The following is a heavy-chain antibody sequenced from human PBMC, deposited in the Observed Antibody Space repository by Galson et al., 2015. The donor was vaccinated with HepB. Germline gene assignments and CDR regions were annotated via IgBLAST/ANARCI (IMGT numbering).Heavy chain of an antibody. V-gene: IGHV3-20*04. D-gene: IGHD3-10*01. CDR1: GFTFDDYG. CDR3: ARCIEGRWFGELPPVYYYYGMDV. CDR2: INWNGGST. Sequence: SLRLSCAASGFTFDDYGMSWVRQAPGKGLEWVSGINWNGGSTGYADSVKGRFTISRDNAKNSLYLQMNSLRAEDTALYYCARCIEGRWFGELPPVYYYYGMDVWGQGTTVTVSS. J-gene: IGHJ6*02.